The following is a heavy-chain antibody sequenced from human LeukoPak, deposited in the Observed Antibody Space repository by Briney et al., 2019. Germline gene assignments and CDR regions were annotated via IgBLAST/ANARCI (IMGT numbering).Heavy chain of an antibody. J-gene: IGHJ6*04. D-gene: IGHD3-10*02. V-gene: IGHV3-48*03. Sequence: GGSLRLSCAASGFTFSSYEMNWVRQAPGKGLEWVSYISSSGSTIYYPDSVKGRFTISRDNAKNSLYLQMNSLRAEDTAVYYCAELGITMIGGVWGKGTRSPSPQ. CDR1: GFTFSSYE. CDR2: ISSSGSTI. CDR3: AELGITMIGGV.